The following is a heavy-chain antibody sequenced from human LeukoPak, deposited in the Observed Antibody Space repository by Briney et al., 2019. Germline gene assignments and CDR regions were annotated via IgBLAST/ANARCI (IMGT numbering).Heavy chain of an antibody. J-gene: IGHJ4*02. CDR1: GFTFSSNG. V-gene: IGHV3-33*01. CDR2: IWYDGSNK. D-gene: IGHD3-10*01. Sequence: GGSLRLSCAASGFTFSSNGMHWVRQAPGKGLEWVAVIWYDGSNKYYADSVKGRFTISRDNSKNTLYLQMNSLRAEDTAVYYCARDSRGTVLLWFGELLNYFDYWGQGTLVTVSS. CDR3: ARDSRGTVLLWFGELLNYFDY.